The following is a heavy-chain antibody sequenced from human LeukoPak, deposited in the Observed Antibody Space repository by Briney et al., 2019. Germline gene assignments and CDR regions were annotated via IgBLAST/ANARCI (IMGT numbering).Heavy chain of an antibody. Sequence: SETLSLTCTVSGGSISSGSYYWSWIRQPAGKGLEWIGRIYTSGSTNYNPSLKSRLTMSVDPSKNQFSLKLNSVTAADTAMYYCARGRDGYNVYYIDVWGKGTTVTVSS. V-gene: IGHV4-61*02. J-gene: IGHJ6*03. CDR3: ARGRDGYNVYYIDV. CDR1: GGSISSGSYY. CDR2: IYTSGST. D-gene: IGHD5-24*01.